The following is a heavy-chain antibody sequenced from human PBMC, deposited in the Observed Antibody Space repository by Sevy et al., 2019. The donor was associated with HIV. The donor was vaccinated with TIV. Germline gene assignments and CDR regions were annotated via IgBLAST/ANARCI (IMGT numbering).Heavy chain of an antibody. CDR3: TRDVSAALDY. CDR2: TRNRANGYTT. CDR1: GFILSDHY. V-gene: IGHV3-72*01. D-gene: IGHD6-13*01. J-gene: IGHJ4*02. Sequence: SLKISCAASGFILSDHYMDWVRQAPGKGLEWVGRTRNRANGYTTEYAASVKGRFTISRDDSKNTLYLQMNSLKSEDTAVYYCTRDVSAALDYWGQGTLVTVSS.